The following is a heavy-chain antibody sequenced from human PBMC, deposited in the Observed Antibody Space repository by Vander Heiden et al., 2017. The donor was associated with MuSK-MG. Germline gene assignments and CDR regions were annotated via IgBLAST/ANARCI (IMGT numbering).Heavy chain of an antibody. CDR1: GLTFSSYE. CDR2: ISSSGSTI. Sequence: EVQLVTSGGGLVPPGGSLSLSCAASGLTFSSYEMNWVRQSPGKWLEWVSYISSSGSTIYDVDVVKGRFTISRYNAMSSLYLQIKSVKAADTAVYCYGKYVPYDANYFDDWGQGTMVTVSS. CDR3: GKYVPYDANYFDD. D-gene: IGHD3-10*02. V-gene: IGHV3-48*03. J-gene: IGHJ4*02.